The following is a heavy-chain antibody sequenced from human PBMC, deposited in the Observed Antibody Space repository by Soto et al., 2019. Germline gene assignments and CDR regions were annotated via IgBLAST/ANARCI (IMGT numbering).Heavy chain of an antibody. J-gene: IGHJ6*02. D-gene: IGHD6-19*01. CDR3: ARVEAVAGLYNYYGLDV. Sequence: QVQLVQSGAEVKKPGSSVKVSCKVSGGTFSNYAIDWVRLAPGHGLEWMGGIVPIFGTTYYTQKFQGRATIIADDSATTAYLEMSSLRSEDTPIYYCARVEAVAGLYNYYGLDVWGQGTAVTVSS. CDR1: GGTFSNYA. CDR2: IVPIFGTT. V-gene: IGHV1-69*12.